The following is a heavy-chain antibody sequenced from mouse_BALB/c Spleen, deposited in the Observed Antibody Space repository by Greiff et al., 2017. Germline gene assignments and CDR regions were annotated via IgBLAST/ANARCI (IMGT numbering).Heavy chain of an antibody. CDR2: ISSGGGST. V-gene: IGHV5-12-1*01. CDR1: GFAFSSYD. J-gene: IGHJ2*01. Sequence: EVQLVESGGGLVKPGGSLKLSCAASGFAFSSYDMSWVRQTPEKRLEWVAYISSGGGSTYYPDTVKGRFTISRDNAKNTLYLQMSSLKSEDTAMYYCARRDYGYSYFDYWGQGTTLTVSS. D-gene: IGHD1-2*01. CDR3: ARRDYGYSYFDY.